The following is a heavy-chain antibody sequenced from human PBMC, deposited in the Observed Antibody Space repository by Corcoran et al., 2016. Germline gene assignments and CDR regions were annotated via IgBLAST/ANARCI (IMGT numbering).Heavy chain of an antibody. CDR3: AGDEGHSGSYYGFFDY. D-gene: IGHD1-26*01. Sequence: QMQLQESGPGLVKPSETLSLTCTVSGGSISSSSYYWGWIRQPPGKGLEWIGSIYYSGSTYYNPSLKSRVTISVDTSKNQFSLKLSSVTAADTAVYYCAGDEGHSGSYYGFFDYWGQGTLVTVSS. CDR1: GGSISSSSYY. V-gene: IGHV4-39*07. CDR2: IYYSGST. J-gene: IGHJ4*02.